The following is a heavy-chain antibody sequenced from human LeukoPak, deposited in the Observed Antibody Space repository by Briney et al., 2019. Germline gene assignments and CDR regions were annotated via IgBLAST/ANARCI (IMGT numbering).Heavy chain of an antibody. CDR2: IDWDDYK. D-gene: IGHD3-22*01. J-gene: IGHJ2*01. CDR3: ARTDSSGTNWYFDL. CDR1: GFSLSISGMC. Sequence: SGPALVKPTQTLTLTCTFSGFSLSISGMCVSWIRQPPGKALEWLARIDWDDYKYYSTSLKTRLTISKDTSKNQVVLTMTNMDPVDTATYYCARTDSSGTNWYFDLWGRGTLVTVSS. V-gene: IGHV2-70*11.